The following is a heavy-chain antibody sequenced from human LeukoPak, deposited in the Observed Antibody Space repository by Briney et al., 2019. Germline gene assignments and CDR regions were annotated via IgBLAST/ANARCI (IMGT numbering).Heavy chain of an antibody. V-gene: IGHV3-23*01. Sequence: PEGSLRLSCAASGFTFSSYAMSWVRQAPGKGLEWVSAINGGGGSTYYADSVKGRFTISRDNSKNTLYLQMNSLRAEDTAVYYCANPSPMVVTPTDYWGQGTLVTVSS. CDR3: ANPSPMVVTPTDY. D-gene: IGHD4-23*01. CDR1: GFTFSSYA. CDR2: INGGGGST. J-gene: IGHJ4*02.